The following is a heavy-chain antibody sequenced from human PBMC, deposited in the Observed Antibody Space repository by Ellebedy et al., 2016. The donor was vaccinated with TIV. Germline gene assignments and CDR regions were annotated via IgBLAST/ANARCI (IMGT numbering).Heavy chain of an antibody. CDR2: IYYSGST. CDR1: GGSISSYY. CDR3: ARVPPYYYYYYMDV. V-gene: IGHV4-59*01. J-gene: IGHJ6*03. Sequence: GSLRLSXTVSGGSISSYYWSWIRQPPGKGLEWIGYIYYSGSTNYNPSLKSRVTISVDTSKNQFSLKLSSVTAADTAVYYCARVPPYYYYYYMDVWGKGTTVTVSS.